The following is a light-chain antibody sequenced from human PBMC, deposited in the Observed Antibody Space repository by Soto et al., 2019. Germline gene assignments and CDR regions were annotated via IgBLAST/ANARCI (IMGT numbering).Light chain of an antibody. J-gene: IGLJ7*01. CDR3: CSYLGSSTV. Sequence: QSALTQPASVSGSPGQSITISCTGVSGDVGNYNLVSWYQQHPAKAPKLIIYEDDKRPSGVSNRFSGSKSGDTASLTISGLQSEDEAAYYCCSYLGSSTVFGGGTQLTGL. CDR1: SGDVGNYNL. V-gene: IGLV2-23*01. CDR2: EDD.